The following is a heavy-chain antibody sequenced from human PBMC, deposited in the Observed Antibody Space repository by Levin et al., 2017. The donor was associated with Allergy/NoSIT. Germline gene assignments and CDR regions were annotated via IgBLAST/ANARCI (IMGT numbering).Heavy chain of an antibody. V-gene: IGHV4-39*01. CDR2: IYYSGST. CDR3: ARHDDYGDHPFDY. J-gene: IGHJ4*02. D-gene: IGHD4-17*01. CDR1: GGSISSSSYY. Sequence: PGGSLRLSCTVSGGSISSSSYYWGWIRQPPGKGLEWIGSIYYSGSTYYNPSLKSRVTISVDTSKNQFSLKLSSVTAADTAVYYCARHDDYGDHPFDYWGQGTLVTVSS.